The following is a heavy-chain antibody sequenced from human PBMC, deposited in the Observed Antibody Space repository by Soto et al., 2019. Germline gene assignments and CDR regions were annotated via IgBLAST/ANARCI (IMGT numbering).Heavy chain of an antibody. Sequence: GASVKVSCKASGYSFTGNSIHWVRQAPGQGLEWMGWISANNGNTNYAQKLQGRVTMTTDTSTSTAYMELRSLRSDDTAVYYCARTATVTTLDYWGQGTLVTVSS. J-gene: IGHJ4*02. V-gene: IGHV1-18*04. CDR1: GYSFTGNS. CDR3: ARTATVTTLDY. D-gene: IGHD4-17*01. CDR2: ISANNGNT.